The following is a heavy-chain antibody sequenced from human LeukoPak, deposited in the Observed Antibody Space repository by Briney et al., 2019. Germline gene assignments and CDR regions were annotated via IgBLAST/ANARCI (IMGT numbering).Heavy chain of an antibody. Sequence: SETLSLTCTVSGGSLNSSSYYWSWIRQPPGKGLEWIGYIYYRGSTNYNPSLKSRVTISIDTSKNQLSLKLSSVTAADTAVYYCASVYQHGMDVWGQGTTVTVSS. CDR1: GGSLNSSSYY. CDR2: IYYRGST. CDR3: ASVYQHGMDV. V-gene: IGHV4-61*01. J-gene: IGHJ6*02. D-gene: IGHD2-2*01.